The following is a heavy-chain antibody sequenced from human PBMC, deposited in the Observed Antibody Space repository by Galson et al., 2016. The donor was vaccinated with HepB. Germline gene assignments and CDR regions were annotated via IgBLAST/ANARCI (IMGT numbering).Heavy chain of an antibody. D-gene: IGHD6-25*01. Sequence: SLRLSCAASGFSFRNYVMSWVRQAPGKGLEWVADISVSGGDTYNADSVKGRFTISRDNSKNMVFLELKNLRAEDTALYYCAKMSTQRDFDYWGQGTQVTVSS. CDR1: GFSFRNYV. CDR3: AKMSTQRDFDY. J-gene: IGHJ4*02. CDR2: ISVSGGDT. V-gene: IGHV3-23*01.